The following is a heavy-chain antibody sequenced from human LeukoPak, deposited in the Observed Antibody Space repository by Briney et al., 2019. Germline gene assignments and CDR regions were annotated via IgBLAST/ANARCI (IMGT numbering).Heavy chain of an antibody. Sequence: GGSLRLFCAASGLTFSDYYMTWIRQAPAKGLEWVSSISGTGTTIYSADAVRARFTASSDNYMNSLFLHMNSLRADDTAVYYCAVQITMIVVVPYFDYWGQGTLVTVSS. CDR3: AVQITMIVVVPYFDY. J-gene: IGHJ4*02. D-gene: IGHD3-22*01. CDR1: GLTFSDYY. CDR2: ISGTGTTI. V-gene: IGHV3-11*04.